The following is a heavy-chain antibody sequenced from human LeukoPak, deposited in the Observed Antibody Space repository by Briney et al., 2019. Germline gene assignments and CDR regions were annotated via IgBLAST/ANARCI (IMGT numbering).Heavy chain of an antibody. D-gene: IGHD3-10*01. CDR3: AREGRLWFGELPDDY. V-gene: IGHV4-38-2*02. Sequence: SETLSLTCTVSGYSISSGYYWGWIRQPPGKGLEWIGSTYHSGSTYYNPSLKSRVTISVDTSKNQFSLKLSSVTAADTAVYYCAREGRLWFGELPDDYWGQGTLVTVSS. J-gene: IGHJ4*02. CDR1: GYSISSGYY. CDR2: TYHSGST.